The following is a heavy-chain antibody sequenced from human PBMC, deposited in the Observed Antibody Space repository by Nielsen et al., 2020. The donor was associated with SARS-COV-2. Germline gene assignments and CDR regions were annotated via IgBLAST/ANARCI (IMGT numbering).Heavy chain of an antibody. D-gene: IGHD4-23*01. CDR2: ISSGSSTI. CDR1: GFTFSTYS. V-gene: IGHV3-48*01. CDR3: ASGDYGGNSPEFSDY. Sequence: GGSLRLSCAASGFTFSTYSMNWVRQAPGKGLQWVSYISSGSSTIYYADSVKGRFTIFRDNAKNSLYLQMNSLRAEDTAVYYCASGDYGGNSPEFSDYWGQGTLVTVSS. J-gene: IGHJ4*02.